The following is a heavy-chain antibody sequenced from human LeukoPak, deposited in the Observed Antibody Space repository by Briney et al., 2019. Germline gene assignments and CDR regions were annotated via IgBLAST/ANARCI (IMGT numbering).Heavy chain of an antibody. CDR1: GGSISSYY. D-gene: IGHD1-26*01. CDR3: ARGDSGSYYIPFDY. CDR2: IYYSGST. J-gene: IGHJ4*02. V-gene: IGHV4-59*01. Sequence: ASETLSLTCTVSGGSISSYYWSWIRQPPGKGLEWIGYIYYSGSTNYNPFLKSRLTISVDTSKNQFSLKLSFVTAADTAVYYRARGDSGSYYIPFDYWGQGSLVTVSS.